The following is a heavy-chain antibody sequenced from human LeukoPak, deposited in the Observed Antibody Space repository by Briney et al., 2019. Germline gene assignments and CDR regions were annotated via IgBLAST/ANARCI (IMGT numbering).Heavy chain of an antibody. CDR2: ISGSGGST. V-gene: IGHV3-23*01. CDR1: GFTFSSYG. Sequence: GGSLRLSCAASGFTFSSYGMSWVRQAPGKGLEWVSAISGSGGSTYYADSVKGRFTISRDNSKNTLYLQMNSLRAEDTAVYYCAKDLEWLVMGYYFDYWGQGTLVTVSS. J-gene: IGHJ4*02. D-gene: IGHD6-19*01. CDR3: AKDLEWLVMGYYFDY.